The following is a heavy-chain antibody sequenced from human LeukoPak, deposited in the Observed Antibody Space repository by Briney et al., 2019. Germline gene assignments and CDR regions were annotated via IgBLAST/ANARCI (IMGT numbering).Heavy chain of an antibody. CDR1: GFTFTSFF. CDR2: ITPGSNYI. CDR3: ARGVFLGAGNWYFDL. J-gene: IGHJ2*01. V-gene: IGHV3-21*01. Sequence: GGSLRLSCAASGFTFTSFFMNWVRQAPGRGLEWVASITPGSNYIYYVGSVRGRFTISRDNAANSLYLQMNSPRVDDTAVYYCARGVFLGAGNWYFDLWGRGTLVTVSS.